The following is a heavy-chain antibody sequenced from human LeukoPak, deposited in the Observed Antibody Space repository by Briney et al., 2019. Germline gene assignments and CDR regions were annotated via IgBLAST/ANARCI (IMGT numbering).Heavy chain of an antibody. CDR1: GFTFSSYA. J-gene: IGHJ4*02. CDR2: ISGRGGST. CDR3: ARDPFGSGSSHS. V-gene: IGHV3-23*01. D-gene: IGHD3-10*01. Sequence: GGSLRLSCAASGFTFSSYAMTWVRQAPGKGLEWVSTISGRGGSTYYADSVKGRFTISRDNSKNTLYLQMNSLRAEDTAVYYCARDPFGSGSSHSWGQGTLVTVSS.